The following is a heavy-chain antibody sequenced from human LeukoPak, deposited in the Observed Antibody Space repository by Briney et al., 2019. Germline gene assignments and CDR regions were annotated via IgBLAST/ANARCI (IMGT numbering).Heavy chain of an antibody. CDR1: GYTFTGYY. D-gene: IGHD2-2*01. V-gene: IGHV1-2*02. CDR3: ARPYSTSWSSGWYFDL. J-gene: IGHJ2*01. CDR2: INPNSGGT. Sequence: ASVKVSCKASGYTFTGYYMHWVRQAPGQGLEWMGWINPNSGGTNYAQKFQGRVTMTRDTSISTAYMELSRLRSDDTAVYYCARPYSTSWSSGWYFDLWGRGTLVSVSS.